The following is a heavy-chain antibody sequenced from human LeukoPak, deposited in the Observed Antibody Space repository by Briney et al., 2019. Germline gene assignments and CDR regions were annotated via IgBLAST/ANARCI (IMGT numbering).Heavy chain of an antibody. V-gene: IGHV4-4*02. CDR3: ARLRSYYYGSTNYYYYMDV. CDR2: IYNSGST. Sequence: SETLSLTCAVSGGSISSSNWWSWVRQPPGKGLEWIGEIYNSGSTNYNPSLKSRVTISVDKSKNQFSLKLSSVTAADTAVYYCARLRSYYYGSTNYYYYMDVWGKGTTVTISS. CDR1: GGSISSSNW. D-gene: IGHD3-10*01. J-gene: IGHJ6*03.